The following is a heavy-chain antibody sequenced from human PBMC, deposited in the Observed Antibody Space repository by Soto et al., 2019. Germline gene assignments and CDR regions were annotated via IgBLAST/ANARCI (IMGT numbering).Heavy chain of an antibody. CDR2: IFWNDDE. V-gene: IGHV2-5*01. CDR1: GFSLSTSEVG. Sequence: QITLKESGPTLVKPTQTLTLTSTFSGFSLSTSEVGVGWIRQPPGKALEWLALIFWNDDERYNPSLKSRLTITKDISKNQVVLTMTNMDPVDTATYYCAHSRVFDWFDPWGQGTLVTVSS. CDR3: AHSRVFDWFDP. J-gene: IGHJ5*02. D-gene: IGHD6-13*01.